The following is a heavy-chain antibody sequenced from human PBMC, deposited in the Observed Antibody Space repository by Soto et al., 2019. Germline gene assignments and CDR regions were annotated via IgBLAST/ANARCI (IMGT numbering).Heavy chain of an antibody. Sequence: QEQLVESGGGVVQPGTSLRPSCTASGFSFSTYAMYWVRQAPGKGLEWVAIISYDGSNAQYADSVKGRFTVARDNSKNTLYLQMHSLTAEDTAVYYCARDGGGFGELLLNSYDAFDLWGQGKLVTVSS. CDR2: ISYDGSNA. V-gene: IGHV3-30*04. CDR1: GFSFSTYA. CDR3: ARDGGGFGELLLNSYDAFDL. D-gene: IGHD3-10*01. J-gene: IGHJ3*01.